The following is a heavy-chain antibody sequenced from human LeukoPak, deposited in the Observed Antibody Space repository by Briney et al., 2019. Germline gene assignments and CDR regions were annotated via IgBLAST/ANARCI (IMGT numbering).Heavy chain of an antibody. D-gene: IGHD2-15*01. V-gene: IGHV4-39*02. CDR2: IYCSGST. Sequence: PSETLSLTCTVSGGSISSSSYYWGWIRQPPGKGLEWIGSIYCSGSTYYNPSLKSRVTISVDTSKNQFSLKLSSVTAADTAVYYCARELLCSGGSCYFDYWGQGTLVTVSS. CDR3: ARELLCSGGSCYFDY. CDR1: GGSISSSSYY. J-gene: IGHJ4*02.